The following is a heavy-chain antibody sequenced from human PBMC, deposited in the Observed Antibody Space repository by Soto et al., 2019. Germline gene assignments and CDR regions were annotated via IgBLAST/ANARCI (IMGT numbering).Heavy chain of an antibody. CDR2: IYPGDSKT. CDR1: GVSFTTYW. J-gene: IGHJ6*02. D-gene: IGHD6-13*01. V-gene: IGHV5-51*01. Sequence: GESLKISCKGSGVSFTTYWIAWVRQMPGKGLEWMGIIYPGDSKTTYSPSFQGRVTISADKSISTAYLQWSSLKASDTAMYYCARTAAAGKYYYGMDAWGQGTTVTVSS. CDR3: ARTAAAGKYYYGMDA.